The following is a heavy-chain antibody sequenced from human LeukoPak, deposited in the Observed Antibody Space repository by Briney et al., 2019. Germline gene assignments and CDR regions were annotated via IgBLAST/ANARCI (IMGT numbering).Heavy chain of an antibody. CDR3: ARQYHDILTGYLEFDY. J-gene: IGHJ4*02. CDR1: GGSFSGYY. D-gene: IGHD3-9*01. Sequence: SETLSLTCAVYGGSFSGYYWSWIRQPPGKGLEWIGEINHSGSTNYNPSLKSRVTISVDTSKNQFSLKLSSVTAADTAVYYCARQYHDILTGYLEFDYWGQGTLVTVSS. V-gene: IGHV4-34*01. CDR2: INHSGST.